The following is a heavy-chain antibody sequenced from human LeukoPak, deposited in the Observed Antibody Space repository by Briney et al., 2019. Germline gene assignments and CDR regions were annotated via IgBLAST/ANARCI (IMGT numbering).Heavy chain of an antibody. CDR2: INPSGGST. J-gene: IGHJ4*02. V-gene: IGHV1-46*01. CDR3: ARGYSGYDKAFDY. CDR1: GYTFTSYY. Sequence: ASVKVSCKASGYTFTSYYMHWVRQHPGQGLEWMGIINPSGGSTTYGQKFQGRVNMTRDMSTSTVYMELSSLRSEDTAVYYCARGYSGYDKAFDYWGQGTLVTVSS. D-gene: IGHD5-12*01.